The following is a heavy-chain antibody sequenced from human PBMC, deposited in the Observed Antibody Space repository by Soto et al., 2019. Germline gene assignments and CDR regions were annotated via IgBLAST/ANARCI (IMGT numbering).Heavy chain of an antibody. CDR2: INAGNGNT. J-gene: IGHJ6*02. CDR1: GYTFTSYG. Sequence: GASVKVSCKASGYTFTSYGISWVRQAPGQRLEWMGWINAGNGNTKYSQKFQGRVTITRDTSASTAYMELSSLRSEDTAVYYCARVRAMNYYYGMDVWGQGTLVTVSS. V-gene: IGHV1-3*01. CDR3: ARVRAMNYYYGMDV.